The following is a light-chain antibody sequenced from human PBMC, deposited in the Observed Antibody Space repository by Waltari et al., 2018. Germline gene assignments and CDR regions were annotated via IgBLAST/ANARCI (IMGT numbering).Light chain of an antibody. CDR3: SSYISSSTLEL. CDR1: RSDVGAYTY. V-gene: IGLV2-14*03. CDR2: DVS. Sequence: QSALTQPASVSGSPGQSITISCTGTRSDVGAYTYVSWYQQHPGKAPKLMIYDVSNRPSGVSNRFSGSKSGNTASLTISGLQAEDEADYYCSSYISSSTLELFGGGTSLTVL. J-gene: IGLJ2*01.